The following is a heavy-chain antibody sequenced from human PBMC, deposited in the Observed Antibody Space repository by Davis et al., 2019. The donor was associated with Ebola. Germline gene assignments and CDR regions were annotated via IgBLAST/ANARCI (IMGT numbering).Heavy chain of an antibody. CDR1: GFTFSSYG. CDR2: ISSSGSTI. Sequence: GGSPRLSCAASGFTFSSYGMHWVRQAPGKGLEWVSYISSSGSTIYYADSVKGRFTISRDNAKNSLYLQMNSLRAEDTAVYYCARGHMQLWYYYYGMDVWGQGTTVTVSS. D-gene: IGHD5-18*01. V-gene: IGHV3-48*04. CDR3: ARGHMQLWYYYYGMDV. J-gene: IGHJ6*02.